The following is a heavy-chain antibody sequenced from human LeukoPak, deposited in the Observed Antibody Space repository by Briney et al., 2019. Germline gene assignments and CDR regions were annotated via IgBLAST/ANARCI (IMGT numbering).Heavy chain of an antibody. CDR2: ISNSGDST. V-gene: IGHV3-23*01. CDR1: GFTFSSHV. D-gene: IGHD4-17*01. J-gene: IGHJ4*02. CDR3: ASTGYGVRDY. Sequence: GGSLRLSCAASGFTFSSHVMSWVRQAPGKGLEWVSAISNSGDSTFYADSVKGRLTISRDNSKSTLYLQMNSLRAEDTAVYYCASTGYGVRDYWGQGTLVTVS.